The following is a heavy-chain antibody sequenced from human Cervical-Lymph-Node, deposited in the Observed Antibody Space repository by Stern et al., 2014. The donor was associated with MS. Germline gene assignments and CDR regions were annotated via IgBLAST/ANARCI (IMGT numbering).Heavy chain of an antibody. D-gene: IGHD3-16*01. CDR2: IDWDDDR. CDR3: ARIKFGDYDYGIDV. V-gene: IGHV2-70*04. CDR1: GFALSTSGMC. J-gene: IGHJ6*02. Sequence: QITLKESGPALVKPTQTLTLTCTFSGFALSTSGMCVSWIRQPPGKALEGLARIDWDDDRSYSPSLKTRLTISKDTSKNQVVLTMTDMDPVDTATYYCARIKFGDYDYGIDVWGQGTTVTVSS.